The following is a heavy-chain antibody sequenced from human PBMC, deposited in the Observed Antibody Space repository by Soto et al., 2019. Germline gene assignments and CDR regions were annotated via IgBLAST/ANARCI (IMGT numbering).Heavy chain of an antibody. V-gene: IGHV1-69*05. CDR3: ARDGDSGHDDFDY. J-gene: IGHJ4*02. CDR1: GGTFGSYA. CDR2: IIPIFGTA. D-gene: IGHD5-12*01. Sequence: GASVKVSCKASGGTFGSYASRWVRQAPGQGLEWMGGIIPIFGTANYAQKFQGRVTMTTDTSTSTAYMELRSLRSDDTAVYYCARDGDSGHDDFDYWGQGTVVTVSS.